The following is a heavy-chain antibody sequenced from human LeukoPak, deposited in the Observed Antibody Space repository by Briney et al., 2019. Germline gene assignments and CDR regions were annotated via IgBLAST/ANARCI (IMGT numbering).Heavy chain of an antibody. CDR3: ARDPEGYNDY. D-gene: IGHD5-24*01. Sequence: PGGSLRLSCAASGFTFSGYAMTWVRQAPGKGLEWVSSISSSSSYIYYADSVKGRFTISRDNAKNSLYLQMNSLRAEDTAVYYCARDPEGYNDYWGQGTLVTVSS. CDR2: ISSSSSYI. J-gene: IGHJ4*02. CDR1: GFTFSGYA. V-gene: IGHV3-21*01.